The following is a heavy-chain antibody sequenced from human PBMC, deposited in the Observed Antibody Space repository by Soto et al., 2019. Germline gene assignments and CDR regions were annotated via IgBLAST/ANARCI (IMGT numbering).Heavy chain of an antibody. V-gene: IGHV4-39*01. CDR1: GGSISSGGYY. J-gene: IGHJ4*02. CDR3: ASDFGYSSSWSRGGGGY. Sequence: SETLSLTCAVSGGSISSGGYYWGWIRQPPGKGLEWIGSIYYSGSTYYNPSLKSRVTISVDTSKNQFSLKLSSVTAADTAVYYCASDFGYSSSWSRGGGGYWGQGTLVTVSS. CDR2: IYYSGST. D-gene: IGHD6-13*01.